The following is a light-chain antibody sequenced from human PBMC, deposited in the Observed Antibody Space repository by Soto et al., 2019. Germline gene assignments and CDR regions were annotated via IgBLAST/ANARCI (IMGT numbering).Light chain of an antibody. CDR3: QSYDSSLSPYV. Sequence: QSVLTQPPSVSGAPGQRVTISCTGSSSNIGAGYDVHWYQQLPGTAPKLLIYGNSNRPSGVPARFSSSKSGTSASLAITGLQAEDEADYFCQSYDSSLSPYVFGTGTKLTVL. CDR2: GNS. J-gene: IGLJ1*01. CDR1: SSNIGAGYD. V-gene: IGLV1-40*01.